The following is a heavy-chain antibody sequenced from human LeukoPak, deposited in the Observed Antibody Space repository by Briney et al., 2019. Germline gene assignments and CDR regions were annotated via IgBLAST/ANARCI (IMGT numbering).Heavy chain of an antibody. D-gene: IGHD5-12*01. V-gene: IGHV3-74*01. Sequence: AGSLRLSCAASGFTFSSYWMHWVRQAPGQGLVWVSRINSDGSSTSYADSVKGRFTISRDNAKNTLYLQMNSLRAEDTAVYYCARDRAVAYEYNWFDPWGQGTLVTVSS. CDR3: ARDRAVAYEYNWFDP. CDR1: GFTFSSYW. CDR2: INSDGSST. J-gene: IGHJ5*02.